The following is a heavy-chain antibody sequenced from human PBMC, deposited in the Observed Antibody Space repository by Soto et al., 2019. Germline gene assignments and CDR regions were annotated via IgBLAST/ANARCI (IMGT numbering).Heavy chain of an antibody. Sequence: GGSLSLSCAASGITFSTYAMSWVRRAPGKGLEWVSTIGSNGADKQYADFVKGRFTVSRDSSKSTLSLQMNSLRAEDTAVYYCAADYLRHNSLNGYYYSYGMYVWGQGTTGTVSS. D-gene: IGHD4-17*01. CDR2: IGSNGADK. CDR3: AADYLRHNSLNGYYYSYGMYV. J-gene: IGHJ6*02. CDR1: GITFSTYA. V-gene: IGHV3-23*01.